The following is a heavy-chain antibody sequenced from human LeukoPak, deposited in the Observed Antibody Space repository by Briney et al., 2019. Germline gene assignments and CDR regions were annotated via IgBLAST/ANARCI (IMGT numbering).Heavy chain of an antibody. V-gene: IGHV1-46*03. Sequence: ASVKVSCKASGYTFTSYYMHWVRQAPGQGLEWMGIINPSGGSTSYAQKFQGRVTMTRDTSTSTVYMELSSLRSEDTAVYYCARVFTEDYYDSRGYQYWGQGTLVTASS. D-gene: IGHD3-22*01. CDR2: INPSGGST. CDR1: GYTFTSYY. CDR3: ARVFTEDYYDSRGYQY. J-gene: IGHJ4*02.